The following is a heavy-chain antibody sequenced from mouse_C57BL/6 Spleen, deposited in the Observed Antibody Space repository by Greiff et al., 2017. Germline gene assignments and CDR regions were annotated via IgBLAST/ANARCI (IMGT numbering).Heavy chain of an antibody. Sequence: DVHLVESGGGLVKPGGSLKLSCAASGFTFSDYGMHWVRQAPEKGLEWVAYISSGSSTIYYADTVKGRFTISRDNAKNTLFLQMTSLRSEDTAMYYCARPGWGYYFDYWGQGTTRTVSS. CDR2: ISSGSSTI. V-gene: IGHV5-17*01. J-gene: IGHJ2*01. CDR3: ARPGWGYYFDY. D-gene: IGHD1-1*02. CDR1: GFTFSDYG.